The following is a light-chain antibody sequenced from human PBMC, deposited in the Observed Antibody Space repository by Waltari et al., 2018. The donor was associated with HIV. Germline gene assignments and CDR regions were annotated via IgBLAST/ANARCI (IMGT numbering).Light chain of an antibody. Sequence: EIVLTQSPATLSLSPGERATLSCRASESVGSDLAWYQQKPGQSLRLLIFDASTRATGIPARFSGSGSGTAFTLTISSLEPEDFAVYYWQQHKTWVSFGGGTKVEIK. CDR1: ESVGSD. J-gene: IGKJ4*01. V-gene: IGKV3-11*01. CDR3: QQHKTWVS. CDR2: DAS.